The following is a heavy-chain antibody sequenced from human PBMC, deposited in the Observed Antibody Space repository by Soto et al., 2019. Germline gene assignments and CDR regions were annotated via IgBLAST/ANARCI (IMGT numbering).Heavy chain of an antibody. V-gene: IGHV3-7*01. D-gene: IGHD3-22*01. CDR2: IKKDGGAT. J-gene: IGHJ4*02. Sequence: PGGSLRLSCTASGFTFSAHWMSWVRQAPGKGLEWVDNIKKDGGATFYAYSVKVRFTISIDNSKNSLFLQMNSLTGEDTAVYYCAKYCSYDSVYYCYSDRLDXWGRGALVPVSX. CDR3: AKYCSYDSVYYCYSDRLDX. CDR1: GFTFSAHW.